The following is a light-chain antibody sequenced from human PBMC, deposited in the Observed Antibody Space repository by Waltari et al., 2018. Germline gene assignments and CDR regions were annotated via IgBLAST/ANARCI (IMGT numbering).Light chain of an antibody. CDR1: QGISSY. CDR3: QQYYSNPAT. V-gene: IGKV1-8*01. J-gene: IGKJ1*01. CDR2: AAS. Sequence: AIRITQSPSSLSASTGDRVTITCRASQGISSYLAWYQQKPGKAPKVLIYAASTLQSWVPSRFSGSGSGTDFTLTISCLQSEDFAIYYCQQYYSNPATFSQGTKVEIK.